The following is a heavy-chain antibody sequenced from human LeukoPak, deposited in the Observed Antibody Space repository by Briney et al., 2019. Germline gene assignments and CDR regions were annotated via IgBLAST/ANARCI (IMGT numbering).Heavy chain of an antibody. J-gene: IGHJ4*02. CDR3: ATDISSSSGSGY. D-gene: IGHD6-6*01. V-gene: IGHV4-34*01. Sequence: PSETLSLTCAVYGGSFSGYYWSWIRQPPRKGLEWIGEINHSGSTNYNPSLKSRVTISVDTSKNQFSLKLSSVTAADTAVYYCATDISSSSGSGYWGQGTLVTVSS. CDR1: GGSFSGYY. CDR2: INHSGST.